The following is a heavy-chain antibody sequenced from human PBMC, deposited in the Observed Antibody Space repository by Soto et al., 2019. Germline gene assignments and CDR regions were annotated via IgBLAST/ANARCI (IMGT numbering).Heavy chain of an antibody. CDR3: SVVPAASNWFDP. V-gene: IGHV3-21*01. D-gene: IGHD2-2*01. Sequence: GGSLRLSCASSGFTFSSYSMNWVRQAPGKGLEWVSSISSSSSYIYYADSVKGRFTISRDNAKNSLYLQMNSLRAEDTAVYYCSVVPAASNWFDPWGQGTLVTAPQ. CDR2: ISSSSSYI. CDR1: GFTFSSYS. J-gene: IGHJ5*02.